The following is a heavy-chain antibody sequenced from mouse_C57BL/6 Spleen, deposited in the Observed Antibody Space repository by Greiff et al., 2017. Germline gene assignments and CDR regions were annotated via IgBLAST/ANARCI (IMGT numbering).Heavy chain of an antibody. Sequence: QVQLQQPGAELVKPGASVKMSCKASGYTFTTYPIAWMKQNHGQSLEWIGNFHPYNGDTKYNEKFKGKATLTVEKSSSTGYLELSRLTSDDSAVYYGARRDYGKGGLDYWGQGTTLTVSS. CDR3: ARRDYGKGGLDY. D-gene: IGHD2-1*01. V-gene: IGHV1-47*01. CDR2: FHPYNGDT. CDR1: GYTFTTYP. J-gene: IGHJ2*01.